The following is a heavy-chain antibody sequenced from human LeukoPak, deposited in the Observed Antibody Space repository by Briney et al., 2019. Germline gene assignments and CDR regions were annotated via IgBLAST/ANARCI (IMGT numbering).Heavy chain of an antibody. Sequence: WASVKVSCKTSGYTFTNNDIHWVRQAPGQALEWMGWMHPDTGDTGYAQKFQGRVIMTRDTSISTAYMELSSLRPDDTAVYYCARHFGTADNFDYWGQGTLLIVS. D-gene: IGHD2-21*02. CDR1: GYTFTNND. CDR3: ARHFGTADNFDY. CDR2: MHPDTGDT. V-gene: IGHV1-8*01. J-gene: IGHJ4*02.